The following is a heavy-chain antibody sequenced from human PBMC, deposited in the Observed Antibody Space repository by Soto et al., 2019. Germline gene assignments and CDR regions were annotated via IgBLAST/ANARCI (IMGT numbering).Heavy chain of an antibody. Sequence: ESGGGVVQPGRSLRLSCAASGFTFSSYAMHWVRQAPGKGLEWVAVISYDGSKKYYADSVKGRLTISRDNSKNTLYLQMNSRRAEDTGLYYCSREPVLWGQGTLVTVSS. CDR1: GFTFSSYA. CDR2: ISYDGSKK. V-gene: IGHV3-30-3*01. J-gene: IGHJ1*01. CDR3: SREPVL.